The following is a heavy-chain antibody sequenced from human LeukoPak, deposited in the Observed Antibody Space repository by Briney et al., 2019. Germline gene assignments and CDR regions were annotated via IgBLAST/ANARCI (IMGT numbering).Heavy chain of an antibody. V-gene: IGHV1-24*01. CDR2: FDPEDGET. D-gene: IGHD6-13*01. CDR1: GYTLTELS. Sequence: GASVKVSCKVSGYTLTELSMHWVRQAPGKGLEWRGGFDPEDGETIYAQKFQGRVTMTEDTSTDTAYMELSSLRSEDTAVYYCATGEAAAGIGYYYYYYMDVWGKGTTVTVSS. J-gene: IGHJ6*03. CDR3: ATGEAAAGIGYYYYYYMDV.